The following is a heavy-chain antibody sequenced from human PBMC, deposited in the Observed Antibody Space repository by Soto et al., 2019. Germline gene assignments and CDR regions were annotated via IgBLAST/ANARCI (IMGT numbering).Heavy chain of an antibody. V-gene: IGHV2-5*02. CDR3: AHKIAAAGPTWFDP. CDR1: GFSLSTSGVG. Sequence: QITLKESGPTLVKPTQTLTLTCTFSGFSLSTSGVGVGWIRQPPGKALEWLALIYWDDDKRYSPSLKSRLTTXKXTXXNQVVLTMTNMDPVDTATYYCAHKIAAAGPTWFDPWGQGTLVTVSS. CDR2: IYWDDDK. J-gene: IGHJ5*02. D-gene: IGHD6-13*01.